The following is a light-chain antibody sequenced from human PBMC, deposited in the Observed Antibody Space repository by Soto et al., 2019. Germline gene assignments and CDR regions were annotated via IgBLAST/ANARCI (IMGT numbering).Light chain of an antibody. J-gene: IGKJ4*01. CDR3: QQYGISPLT. CDR2: DAS. Sequence: ENVSTQPPRDLSLSPRERATLSCGARQSLSSSNLAWYQQTPGLAPRLLIYDASSRATGIPDRFSGSGSGTDFTLTISRLESEDFAVYYCQQYGISPLTFGGGTMVDNK. V-gene: IGKV3D-20*01. CDR1: QSLSSSN.